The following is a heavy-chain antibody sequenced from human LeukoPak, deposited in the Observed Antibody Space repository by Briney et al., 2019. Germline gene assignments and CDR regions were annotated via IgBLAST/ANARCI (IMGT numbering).Heavy chain of an antibody. V-gene: IGHV1-8*01. CDR1: GYTFTSYD. Sequence: EASVKVSCKASGYTFTSYDINWVRQATGQGLEWMGWMNPNSGNTGYAQKFQGRVTMTRNTSISTAYMELSSLRSEDTAVYYCARGPRGAHWFDPWGQGTLVTVSS. CDR3: ARGPRGAHWFDP. CDR2: MNPNSGNT. D-gene: IGHD1-26*01. J-gene: IGHJ5*02.